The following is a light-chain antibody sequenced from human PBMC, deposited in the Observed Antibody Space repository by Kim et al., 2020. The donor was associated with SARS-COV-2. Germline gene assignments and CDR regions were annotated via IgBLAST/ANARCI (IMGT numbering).Light chain of an antibody. Sequence: EIVLTQSPGTLSLSPGDRATLSCRASQNVISNYLAWYQQKPGQAPRLLIYRASSRATGISDKFSGSGSGTDFTLTISRLEPEDFALYYCQQYGPSPTFGQGTKVDIK. CDR3: QQYGPSPT. CDR1: QNVISNY. V-gene: IGKV3-20*01. CDR2: RAS. J-gene: IGKJ1*01.